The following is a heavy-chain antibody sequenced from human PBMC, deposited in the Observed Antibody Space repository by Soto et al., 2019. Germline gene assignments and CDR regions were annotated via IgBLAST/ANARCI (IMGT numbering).Heavy chain of an antibody. D-gene: IGHD3-22*01. CDR3: ARLYDSSGYQHYFDY. J-gene: IGHJ4*02. CDR2: MYHSGNT. V-gene: IGHV4-38-2*02. CDR1: GYSITNGYF. Sequence: SETLSLTCTVSGYSITNGYFWGWIRQPPGKGLECIGSMYHSGNTYYNPSLKSRVTISVDTSKNQFSLRLSSVTAADTAVYYCARLYDSSGYQHYFDYWGQGTPVTVSS.